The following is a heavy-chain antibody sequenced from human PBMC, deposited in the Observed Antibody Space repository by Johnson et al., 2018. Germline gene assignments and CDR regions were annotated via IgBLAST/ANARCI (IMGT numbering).Heavy chain of an antibody. D-gene: IGHD1-26*01. CDR3: ASGVGPDYYYYMDV. CDR1: GFTFSSYW. V-gene: IGHV3-74*02. CDR2: INSDGSST. Sequence: VQLVESGGGLVQPGGSLRLSCAASGFTFSSYWMHWVRQAPGKGLVWVSRINSDGSSTRYADSVKGRFTISRDNAKNTLYLQMDSRRAEDTAVYYCASGVGPDYYYYMDVWGKGTTVTVSS. J-gene: IGHJ6*03.